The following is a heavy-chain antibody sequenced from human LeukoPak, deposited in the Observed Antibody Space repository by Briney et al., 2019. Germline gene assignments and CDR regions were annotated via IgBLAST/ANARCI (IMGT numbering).Heavy chain of an antibody. CDR1: GFTFDDYA. CDR2: ISWNSGSI. J-gene: IGHJ4*02. Sequence: GRSLRLSCAASGFTFDDYATHWVRQAPGKGLEWVSGISWNSGSIGYADSVKGRFTISRDNAKNSLYLQMNSLRAEDMALYYCARESTGFDYWGQGTLVTVSS. CDR3: ARESTGFDY. D-gene: IGHD3-10*01. V-gene: IGHV3-9*03.